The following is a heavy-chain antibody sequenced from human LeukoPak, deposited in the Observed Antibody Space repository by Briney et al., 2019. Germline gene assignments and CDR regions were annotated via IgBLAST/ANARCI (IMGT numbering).Heavy chain of an antibody. J-gene: IGHJ3*02. D-gene: IGHD3-22*01. Sequence: ASVKVSCKASGYTFTGYYMHWVRRAPGQGLEWMGWINPNSGGTNYAQKFQGRVTMTRDTSISTAYMELSRLRSDDTAVYYYAGPDSSGYYDAFDIWGQGTMVTVSS. CDR2: INPNSGGT. CDR3: AGPDSSGYYDAFDI. CDR1: GYTFTGYY. V-gene: IGHV1-2*02.